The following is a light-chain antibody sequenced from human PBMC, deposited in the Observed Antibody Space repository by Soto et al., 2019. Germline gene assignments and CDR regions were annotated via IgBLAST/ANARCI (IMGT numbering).Light chain of an antibody. CDR3: QHYGSSPRT. CDR1: RSVSSNY. CDR2: RAS. V-gene: IGKV3-20*01. Sequence: EIVLTQSPGTLSLSPGETATLYCRASRSVSSNYLAWYQQRPGQAPRLLINRASNRATGIPDRFTGSGSGTDFTLTINRLEPADFAVYYCQHYGSSPRTFGQGTKVDIK. J-gene: IGKJ1*01.